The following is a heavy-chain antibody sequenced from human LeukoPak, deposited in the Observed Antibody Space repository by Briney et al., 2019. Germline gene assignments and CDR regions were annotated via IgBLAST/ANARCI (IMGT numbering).Heavy chain of an antibody. CDR1: GGSISSYY. J-gene: IGHJ3*02. D-gene: IGHD3-22*01. Sequence: SETLSLTCTVSGGSISSYYWSWIRQPPGKGLEGIGYIYYSGSTNYNPSLKSRVTISVDTSKNQFSLKLSSVTAADTAVYYCARFHPYYYDSSGYYPPDIWGQGTMVTVSS. CDR3: ARFHPYYYDSSGYYPPDI. CDR2: IYYSGST. V-gene: IGHV4-59*08.